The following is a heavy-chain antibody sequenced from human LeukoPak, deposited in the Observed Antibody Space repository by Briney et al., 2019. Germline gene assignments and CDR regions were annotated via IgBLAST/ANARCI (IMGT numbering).Heavy chain of an antibody. V-gene: IGHV4-39*01. CDR3: ARRHKTWYYFDF. Sequence: SETLSLTCTVSGGSISSSSYYWGWIRQPPGKGLEWIGSIYYSGTTYYSSSLKSRVTISVDTSKNQFSLKLSSLTAADTAVYYCARRHKTWYYFDFWGQGTLVTVSS. CDR2: IYYSGTT. D-gene: IGHD1-14*01. CDR1: GGSISSSSYY. J-gene: IGHJ4*02.